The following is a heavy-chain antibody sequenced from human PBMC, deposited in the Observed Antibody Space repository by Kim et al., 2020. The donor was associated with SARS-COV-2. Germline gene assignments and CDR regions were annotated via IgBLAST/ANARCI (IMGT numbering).Heavy chain of an antibody. CDR3: ARHVTVHIHIVVVIATTFDY. Sequence: SETLSLTCTVSGGSISSSSYYWGWIRQPPGKGLEWIGSIYYSGSTYYNPSLKIRVTISVDTSKNQFSLKLSSVTAADTAVYYCARHVTVHIHIVVVIATTFDYWGQGTLVTVSS. V-gene: IGHV4-39*01. CDR1: GGSISSSSYY. CDR2: IYYSGST. D-gene: IGHD2-21*01. J-gene: IGHJ4*02.